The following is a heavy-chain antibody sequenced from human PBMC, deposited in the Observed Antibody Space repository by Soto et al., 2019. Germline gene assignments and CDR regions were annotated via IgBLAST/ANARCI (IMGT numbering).Heavy chain of an antibody. Sequence: PGGALRLSCTASGFACGYFFMTWIRQSPGKGLEWVSYITGNGFHTNYADSVKGRFTISRDNAKNSLFLQMNSLGAEDTAVYFCVRSGYGTSSHFDYWGQGTLVTVSS. CDR2: ITGNGFHT. J-gene: IGHJ4*02. CDR1: GFACGYFF. V-gene: IGHV3-11*06. CDR3: VRSGYGTSSHFDY. D-gene: IGHD5-18*01.